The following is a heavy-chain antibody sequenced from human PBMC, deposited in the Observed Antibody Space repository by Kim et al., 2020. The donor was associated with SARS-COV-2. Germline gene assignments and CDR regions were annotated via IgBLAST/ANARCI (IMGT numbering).Heavy chain of an antibody. Sequence: YSPSFQGQVTSSADKSISTAYLQWSSLKASDTAMYYCARFHSHAYSNFGYWGQGTLVTVSS. CDR3: ARFHSHAYSNFGY. D-gene: IGHD4-4*01. V-gene: IGHV5-51*01. J-gene: IGHJ4*02.